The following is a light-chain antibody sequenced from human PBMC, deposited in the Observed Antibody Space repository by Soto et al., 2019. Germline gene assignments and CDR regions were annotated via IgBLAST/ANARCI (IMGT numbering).Light chain of an antibody. Sequence: DIQMTQSPSSLSASVGDRLTISCRASQSIGTSLNWFQQKPGEAPKFLIYGASNLQSGVPSRFSGSGSGTDFTLTITSVQPEDVATYYCQQTYSFPLSFGGGTKVEIK. V-gene: IGKV1-39*01. CDR2: GAS. CDR1: QSIGTS. J-gene: IGKJ4*01. CDR3: QQTYSFPLS.